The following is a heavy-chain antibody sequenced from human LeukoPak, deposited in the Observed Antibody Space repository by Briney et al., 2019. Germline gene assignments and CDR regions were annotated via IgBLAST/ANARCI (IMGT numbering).Heavy chain of an antibody. J-gene: IGHJ4*02. CDR1: RFTFSSYA. CDR2: ISGGGGST. Sequence: GGSLRLSCAASRFTFSSYAMSWVRQAPGKGLEWVSGISGGGGSTYYADSVKGRFTISRDNSKNTLYVRMNSLRAEDTAVYYCAKSHKTFGVATEAPPFDYWGQGTLVTVSS. D-gene: IGHD3-3*01. V-gene: IGHV3-23*01. CDR3: AKSHKTFGVATEAPPFDY.